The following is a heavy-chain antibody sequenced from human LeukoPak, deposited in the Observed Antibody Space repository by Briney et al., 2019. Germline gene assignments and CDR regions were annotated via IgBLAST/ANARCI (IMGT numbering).Heavy chain of an antibody. J-gene: IGHJ6*03. CDR3: ARGSTGGVYYYYYYMDV. CDR2: IIPIFGTA. D-gene: IGHD4-11*01. Sequence: ASVKVSCKASGGTFSSYAISWVRQAPGQGLEWMGGIIPIFGTANYAQKFQGRVTITTDESTSTAYMELSSLRSEDTAVYYCARGSTGGVYYYYYYMDVWGEGTTVTVSS. CDR1: GGTFSSYA. V-gene: IGHV1-69*05.